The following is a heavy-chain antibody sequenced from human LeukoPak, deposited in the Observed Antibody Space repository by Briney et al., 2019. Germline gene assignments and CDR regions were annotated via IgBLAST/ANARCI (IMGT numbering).Heavy chain of an antibody. CDR2: LSGSGGTT. CDR3: AKGPNYYYYGMDV. V-gene: IGHV3-23*01. J-gene: IGHJ6*02. Sequence: GGSLRLSCAASGFTFSDYSMSWVRQAPGKGLEWVSALSGSGGTTYSADSVKGRFTISRDNSKNTLYLQMNNLRAEDTAVYYCAKGPNYYYYGMDVWGQGTTVTVS. CDR1: GFTFSDYS.